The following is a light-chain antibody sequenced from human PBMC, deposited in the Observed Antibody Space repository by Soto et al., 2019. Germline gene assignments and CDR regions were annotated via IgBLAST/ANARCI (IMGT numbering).Light chain of an antibody. CDR2: EVS. V-gene: IGLV2-18*02. CDR1: SSDIGSYDR. J-gene: IGLJ1*01. Sequence: QSALTQPPSVSGSPGQSVTISCTGTSSDIGSYDRVSWYQQPPGTAPRLMIYEVSYRPSGVPERFSGSKSGNTASLTISGLQPEDETDYYCTSFTTSKPYLFGTGTKLTV. CDR3: TSFTTSKPYL.